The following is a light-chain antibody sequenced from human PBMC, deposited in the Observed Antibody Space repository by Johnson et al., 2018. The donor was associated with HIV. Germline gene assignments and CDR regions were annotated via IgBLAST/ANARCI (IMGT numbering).Light chain of an antibody. V-gene: IGLV1-51*01. J-gene: IGLJ1*01. CDR3: GTWDSGLNTYV. Sequence: SVLTQPPSVSAAPGQKVTISCSGSSSNIGNNYVSWYQQLPGTAPKLLIYDINKRPPGIPDRFSGSKSGTSATLGITGLQTGDEADYYCGTWDSGLNTYVFGTGTKVTAL. CDR2: DIN. CDR1: SSNIGNNY.